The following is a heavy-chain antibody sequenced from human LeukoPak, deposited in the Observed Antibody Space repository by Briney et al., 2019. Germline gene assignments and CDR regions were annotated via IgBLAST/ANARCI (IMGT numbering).Heavy chain of an antibody. Sequence: GGSLRLSCAASGFTFSDHYMDWVRQAPGKGLEWVGRTRDRANSYTTEYAASVKGRFTISRDASKTSLYLQMNSLKTEDTAVYYCARGDGYDRRSFDYWGQGTLVTVSS. J-gene: IGHJ4*02. D-gene: IGHD5-12*01. CDR3: ARGDGYDRRSFDY. V-gene: IGHV3-72*01. CDR1: GFTFSDHY. CDR2: TRDRANSYTT.